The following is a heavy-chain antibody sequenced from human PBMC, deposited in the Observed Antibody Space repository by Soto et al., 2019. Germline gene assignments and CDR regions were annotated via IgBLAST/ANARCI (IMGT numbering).Heavy chain of an antibody. Sequence: SETLSLTYTVSGGSISSYYWSWIRQPPGKGLEWIGYIYYSGSTNYKPSLKSRVTISVDTSKNQFSLKLSSVTAADTAVYYCARVSEELQYYFDYWGQGTLVTVSS. CDR2: IYYSGST. D-gene: IGHD1-7*01. CDR3: ARVSEELQYYFDY. V-gene: IGHV4-59*01. CDR1: GGSISSYY. J-gene: IGHJ4*02.